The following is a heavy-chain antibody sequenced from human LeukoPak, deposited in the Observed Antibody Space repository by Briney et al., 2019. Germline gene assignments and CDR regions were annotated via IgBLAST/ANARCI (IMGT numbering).Heavy chain of an antibody. CDR3: ARSVEMATRIDY. J-gene: IGHJ4*02. Sequence: GRSLRLSCAASGFTFDDYAMHWVRQAPGKGLEWVSGISWNSGSIGYADSVKGRFTISRDNAKNSLYLQMNSLRAEDMALCYCARSVEMATRIDYWGQGTLVTVSS. CDR1: GFTFDDYA. CDR2: ISWNSGSI. D-gene: IGHD5-24*01. V-gene: IGHV3-9*03.